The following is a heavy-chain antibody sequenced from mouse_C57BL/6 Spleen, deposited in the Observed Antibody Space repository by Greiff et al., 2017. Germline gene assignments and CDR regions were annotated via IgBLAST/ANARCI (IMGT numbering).Heavy chain of an antibody. V-gene: IGHV1-81*01. Sequence: VQLVESRSELARPGASVKLSLKDSGYTFTSYGISCVKQRTGQGREWIGEVYPRSGNTFYNEKSKGKATLTADKSSSTAYMELRSLTSEDSAVYFCARSDYAWGQGTTLTVSA. D-gene: IGHD1-1*02. CDR3: ARSDYA. CDR1: GYTFTSYG. J-gene: IGHJ2*01. CDR2: VYPRSGNT.